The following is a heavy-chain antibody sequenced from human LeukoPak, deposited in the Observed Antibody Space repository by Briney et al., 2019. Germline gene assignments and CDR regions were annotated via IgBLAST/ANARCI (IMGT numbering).Heavy chain of an antibody. CDR2: IIPIFGTA. J-gene: IGHJ3*02. V-gene: IGHV1-69*13. CDR3: ARVAVVVVAATPHDAFDI. D-gene: IGHD2-15*01. Sequence: ASVKVSCKASGGTFSSYAISWVRQAPGQGLEWMGGIIPIFGTANYAQKFQGRVTITADESTSTAYMELSSLRSEDTAVYYCARVAVVVVAATPHDAFDIWGQGTMVTVSS. CDR1: GGTFSSYA.